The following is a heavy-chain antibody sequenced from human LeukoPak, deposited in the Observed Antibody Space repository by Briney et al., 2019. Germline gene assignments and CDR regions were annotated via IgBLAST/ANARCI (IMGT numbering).Heavy chain of an antibody. Sequence: PGGSLRLSCAASGFTFNNYIMNWVRQAPGKGLEWVSSISSSSAYIYYADSVRGRFIIYRDNSKNTVYLQMNSLSAEDAAVYYCVKDDGWVQYANWGQGTLVTVSS. CDR1: GFTFNNYI. D-gene: IGHD5-24*01. CDR3: VKDDGWVQYAN. CDR2: ISSSSAYI. J-gene: IGHJ4*02. V-gene: IGHV3-21*04.